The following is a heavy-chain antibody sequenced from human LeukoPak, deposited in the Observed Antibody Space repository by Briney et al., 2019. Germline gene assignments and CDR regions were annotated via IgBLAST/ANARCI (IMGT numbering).Heavy chain of an antibody. J-gene: IGHJ4*02. Sequence: SETLSLTCIVSGYSISSSYFWGWIRQPPGKGLEWIGEINHSGSTNYNPSLKSRVTISVDTSKNQFSLKLSSVTAADTAVYYCARGRSTFRGFYFDYWGQGTLVTVSS. CDR1: GYSISSSYF. D-gene: IGHD1-14*01. CDR3: ARGRSTFRGFYFDY. CDR2: INHSGST. V-gene: IGHV4-38-2*02.